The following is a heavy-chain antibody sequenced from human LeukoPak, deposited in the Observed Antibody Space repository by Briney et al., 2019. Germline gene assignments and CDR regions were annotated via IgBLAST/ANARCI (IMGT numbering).Heavy chain of an antibody. Sequence: PGGSLRLSCAASGFTVSSNYMNWVRQAPGKGLEWVSVIYSGGSTYYADSVKGRFTISRDNSKNTLYLQMNSLRAEDTAVYYCARDVRVRKTSYYFDYWGQGTLVTVSS. J-gene: IGHJ4*02. CDR2: IYSGGST. CDR1: GFTVSSNY. D-gene: IGHD3-10*01. V-gene: IGHV3-66*02. CDR3: ARDVRVRKTSYYFDY.